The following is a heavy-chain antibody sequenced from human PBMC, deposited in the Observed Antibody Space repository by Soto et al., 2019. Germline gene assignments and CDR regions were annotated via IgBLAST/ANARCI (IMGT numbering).Heavy chain of an antibody. Sequence: ASVKVSCKASGYIFTSYGINWLRQAPGQGLEWLGWIGLYIHNTNYAQKFQGRVTITADESTSTAYMELSSLRSEDTAVYYCARGPPYTIFVPYNWFDPWGQGTLVTVSS. CDR2: IGLYIHNT. CDR3: ARGPPYTIFVPYNWFDP. J-gene: IGHJ5*02. V-gene: IGHV1-18*04. CDR1: GYIFTSYG. D-gene: IGHD3-3*01.